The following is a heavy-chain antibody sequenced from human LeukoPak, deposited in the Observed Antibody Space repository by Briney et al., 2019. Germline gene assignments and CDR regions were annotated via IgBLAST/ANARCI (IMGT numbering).Heavy chain of an antibody. D-gene: IGHD2-21*01. J-gene: IGHJ4*02. CDR3: ATVVWSHTYYFDY. CDR1: GYTLTELS. CDR2: FDPEDGET. V-gene: IGHV1-24*01. Sequence: ASVKVSCKVSGYTLTELSMHWVRQAPGKGLEWMGGFDPEDGETIYAQKFQGRVTMTEDTTTDTAYMELSSLRSEDTAVYYCATVVWSHTYYFDYWGQGTLVTVSS.